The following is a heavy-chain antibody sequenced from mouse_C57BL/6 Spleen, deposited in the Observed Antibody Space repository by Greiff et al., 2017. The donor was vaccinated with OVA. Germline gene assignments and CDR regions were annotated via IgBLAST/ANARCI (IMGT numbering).Heavy chain of an antibody. CDR2: IHPNSGST. Sequence: QVQLQQPGAELVKPGASVKLSCKASGYTFTSYWMHWVKQRPGQGLEWIGMIHPNSGSTNSNEKFKSKATLPVDKSSSTAYMQLSSLTSEDSAVYYCAREDYDYDGAMDYWGQGTSVTVSS. D-gene: IGHD2-4*01. J-gene: IGHJ4*01. CDR1: GYTFTSYW. CDR3: AREDYDYDGAMDY. V-gene: IGHV1-64*01.